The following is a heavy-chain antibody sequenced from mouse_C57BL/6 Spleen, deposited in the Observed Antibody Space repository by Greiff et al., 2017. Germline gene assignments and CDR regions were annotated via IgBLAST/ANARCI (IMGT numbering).Heavy chain of an antibody. Sequence: QVQLQQSGPGLVQPSQSLSITCTVSGFSLTSYGVHWVRQSPGKGLEWLGVIWSGGSTDYNAAFISRLSISKDNSKSQVFFKMNSLQADDTAIYYCARKGGRGDYYAMDYWGQGTSVTVSS. CDR3: ARKGGRGDYYAMDY. V-gene: IGHV2-2*01. J-gene: IGHJ4*01. CDR2: IWSGGST. D-gene: IGHD3-3*01. CDR1: GFSLTSYG.